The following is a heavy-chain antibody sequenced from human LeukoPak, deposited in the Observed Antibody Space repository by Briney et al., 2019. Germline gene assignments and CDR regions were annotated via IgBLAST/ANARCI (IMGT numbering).Heavy chain of an antibody. CDR2: ISAYNANI. J-gene: IGHJ3*02. CDR1: GYTFTTYG. Sequence: ASVKVSCKASGYTFTTYGISWVRQAPGQGLEWMGWISAYNANINYAQKLQGRVTMTTDTSTSTAYMELRSLRSDDTAVYYCARDTRGYVSQAFDIWGQGTMVTVSS. V-gene: IGHV1-18*01. D-gene: IGHD5-18*01. CDR3: ARDTRGYVSQAFDI.